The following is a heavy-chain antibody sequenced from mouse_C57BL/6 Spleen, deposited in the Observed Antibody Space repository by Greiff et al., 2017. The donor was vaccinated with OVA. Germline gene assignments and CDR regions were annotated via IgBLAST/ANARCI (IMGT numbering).Heavy chain of an antibody. V-gene: IGHV5-4*01. CDR3: AREQGGNDYAWFAY. D-gene: IGHD2-4*01. J-gene: IGHJ3*01. Sequence: EVQLVESGAGLVKPGGSVTLSCAASGFTFSSYAMSWVRQTPVQRLEWVATISAGGSYTYYPDNVKGRFTISRDNSKNNLYLQMSHLKSEDTAMYYCAREQGGNDYAWFAYWGQGTLVTVSA. CDR2: ISAGGSYT. CDR1: GFTFSSYA.